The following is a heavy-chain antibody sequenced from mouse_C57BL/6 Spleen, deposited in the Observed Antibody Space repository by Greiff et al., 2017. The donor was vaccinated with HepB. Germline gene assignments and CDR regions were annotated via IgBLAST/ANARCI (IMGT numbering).Heavy chain of an antibody. Sequence: EVQLVESGGGLVQPGGSLSLSCAASGFTFTDYYMSWVRQPPGKALEWLGFIRNKANGYTTEYSASVKGRFTISRDNSQSILYLQMNALRAEDSATYYCARGGGSSPYYYAMDYWGQGTSVTVSS. D-gene: IGHD1-1*01. CDR2: IRNKANGYTT. V-gene: IGHV7-3*01. CDR3: ARGGGSSPYYYAMDY. CDR1: GFTFTDYY. J-gene: IGHJ4*01.